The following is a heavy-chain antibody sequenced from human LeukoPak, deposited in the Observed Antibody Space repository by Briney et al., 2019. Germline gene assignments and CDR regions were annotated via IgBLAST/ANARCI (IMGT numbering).Heavy chain of an antibody. Sequence: SETLSLTCTVSGGSISSYYWSWIRQPPGKGLEWIGYIYCSGSTNYNPSLKSRVTISVDTSKNQFSLKLSSVTAADTAVYYCARSTSAAPYYYYYYMDVWGKGTTVTVSS. CDR1: GGSISSYY. V-gene: IGHV4-59*01. J-gene: IGHJ6*03. D-gene: IGHD2-2*01. CDR3: ARSTSAAPYYYYYYMDV. CDR2: IYCSGST.